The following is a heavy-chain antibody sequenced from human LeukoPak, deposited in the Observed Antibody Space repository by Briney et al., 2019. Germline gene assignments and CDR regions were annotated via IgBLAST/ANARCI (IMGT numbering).Heavy chain of an antibody. D-gene: IGHD1-7*01. CDR3: AKDSRNFANYYFDH. V-gene: IGHV3-30*04. CDR2: ISYDGRDK. CDR1: GFTFSTYA. J-gene: IGHJ4*02. Sequence: GGSLRLSCAASGFTFSTYAMHWVRQAPGKGLEWVAVISYDGRDKKYADSVKGRFSISRDNPKNTLYLQMDSLRSEDTAMYYCAKDSRNFANYYFDHWGQGTLVTVSS.